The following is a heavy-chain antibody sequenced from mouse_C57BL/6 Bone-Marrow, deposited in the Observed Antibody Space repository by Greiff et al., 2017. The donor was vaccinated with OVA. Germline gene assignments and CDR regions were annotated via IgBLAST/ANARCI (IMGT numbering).Heavy chain of an antibody. CDR3: ARIYGRDFDY. CDR2: ISSGGSYT. J-gene: IGHJ2*01. V-gene: IGHV5-6*02. D-gene: IGHD1-1*01. CDR1: GFTFSSYG. Sequence: DVMLVESGGDLVKPGGSLKLSCAASGFTFSSYGMSWVRQTPDKRLEWVATISSGGSYTYYPDSVKGRFTISRDNAKNTLYLQMSSLKSEDTAMYYCARIYGRDFDYWGQGTTLTVSS.